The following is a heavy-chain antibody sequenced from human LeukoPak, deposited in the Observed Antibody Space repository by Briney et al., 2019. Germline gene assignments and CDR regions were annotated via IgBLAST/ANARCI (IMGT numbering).Heavy chain of an antibody. CDR2: IHYNGST. CDR1: GGSISSSSYY. J-gene: IGHJ6*03. V-gene: IGHV4-39*07. Sequence: PSETLSLTCTVSGGSISSSSYYWGCIRQPPGKGLEWIGSIHYNGSTCYNPSLESRVIMSVDTSKNQFSLKLSSVTAADTAVYYCARVSKIMTLGVVKKNDYFMDVWGKGTTVTVSS. CDR3: ARVSKIMTLGVVKKNDYFMDV. D-gene: IGHD3-3*01.